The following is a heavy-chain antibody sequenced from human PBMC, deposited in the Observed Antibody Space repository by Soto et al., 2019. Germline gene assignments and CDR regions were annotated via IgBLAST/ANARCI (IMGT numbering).Heavy chain of an antibody. CDR2: IYYSGST. D-gene: IGHD3-16*01. Sequence: SETLSLTCTVSGGSISSYYWSWIRQPPGKGLEWIGYIYYSGSTNYNPSLKSRVTISVDTSKNQFSLKLSSVTAADPAVYYCARAHDDGDYDYWGQGTLVTVS. J-gene: IGHJ4*02. CDR3: ARAHDDGDYDY. V-gene: IGHV4-59*01. CDR1: GGSISSYY.